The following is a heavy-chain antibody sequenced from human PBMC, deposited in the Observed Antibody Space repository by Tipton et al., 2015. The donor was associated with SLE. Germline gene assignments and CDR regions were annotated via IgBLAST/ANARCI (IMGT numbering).Heavy chain of an antibody. D-gene: IGHD5/OR15-5a*01. CDR2: INPSGGST. J-gene: IGHJ2*01. Sequence: QSGAEVKKPGASVKVSCMASGYTFTSYYMHWVRQAPGQGLEWMGIINPSGGSTSYAQKFQGRVTMTRDTSTSTVYMELSSLRSEDTAVYYCSGDGGYGVPYWYFDLWGRGTLVTVSS. CDR3: SGDGGYGVPYWYFDL. CDR1: GYTFTSYY. V-gene: IGHV1-46*01.